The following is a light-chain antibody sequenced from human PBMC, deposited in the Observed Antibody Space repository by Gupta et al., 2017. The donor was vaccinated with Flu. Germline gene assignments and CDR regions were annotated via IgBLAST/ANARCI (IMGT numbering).Light chain of an antibody. Sequence: VYWYQQSPEKAPVLLIYNDSKRPSGAPERFSGSKYGTTATVTSSGVQEEEEADYYCQSAETSNNRWVFGGGTKLTVL. CDR3: QSAETSNNRWV. CDR2: NDS. V-gene: IGLV3-25*01. J-gene: IGLJ3*02.